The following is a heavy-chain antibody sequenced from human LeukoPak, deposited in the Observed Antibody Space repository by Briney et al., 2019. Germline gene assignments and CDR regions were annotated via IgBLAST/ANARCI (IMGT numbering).Heavy chain of an antibody. CDR2: ISDSSAM. D-gene: IGHD5-12*01. J-gene: IGHJ4*02. Sequence: GGSLRLSCAASGFTFSTYSMKWVRQAPGKGLEWVSYISDSSAMYYADSVRGRFTISRENDKNSLFLQVNSLRAEDTAVYYCARDGGHSGYDADCWGQGTLVTVSS. CDR1: GFTFSTYS. CDR3: ARDGGHSGYDADC. V-gene: IGHV3-48*01.